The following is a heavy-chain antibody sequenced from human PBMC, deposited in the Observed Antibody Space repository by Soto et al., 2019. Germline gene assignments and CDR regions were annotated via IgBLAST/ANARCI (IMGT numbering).Heavy chain of an antibody. J-gene: IGHJ4*02. Sequence: QVQLVQSGAEVRKPGASVKVSCKAAGYTFTNQYIHWVRQAPGQGLEWMGIINPTGGSTTYAQKFQGRSSMTGDTSSSTVYMDLSSLRSEDTAVYYCAREGSYYFDNRLDYGGEGALVTVSS. D-gene: IGHD3-22*01. CDR3: AREGSYYFDNRLDY. CDR1: GYTFTNQY. V-gene: IGHV1-46*01. CDR2: INPTGGST.